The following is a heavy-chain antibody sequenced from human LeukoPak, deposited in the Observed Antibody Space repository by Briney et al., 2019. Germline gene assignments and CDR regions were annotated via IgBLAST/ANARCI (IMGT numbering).Heavy chain of an antibody. CDR3: AREPRVYGSGSYGWFDP. CDR1: GGSISSYY. Sequence: PSETLSLTCTVSGGSISSYYWSWIRQPAGKGLEWIGRIYTSGSTNYNPSLKSRVTISVDTSKNQFSLKLSSVTAADTAVYYCAREPRVYGSGSYGWFDPWGQGTLVTVSS. J-gene: IGHJ5*02. D-gene: IGHD3-10*01. CDR2: IYTSGST. V-gene: IGHV4-4*07.